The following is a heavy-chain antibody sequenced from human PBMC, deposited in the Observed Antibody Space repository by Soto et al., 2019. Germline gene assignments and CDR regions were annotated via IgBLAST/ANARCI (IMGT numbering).Heavy chain of an antibody. V-gene: IGHV1-18*01. Sequence: SSVKVSCKASGYTFTNYGISWVRQSPGEGLEWLGWISTYNGDRDFAQKVQGRVTMTTDTSTTTAYMELRSLRSNDTAVYYCARSRAGGTWEQYPSFYFDYWGQGALVTVSS. D-gene: IGHD1-26*01. CDR2: ISTYNGDR. J-gene: IGHJ4*02. CDR3: ARSRAGGTWEQYPSFYFDY. CDR1: GYTFTNYG.